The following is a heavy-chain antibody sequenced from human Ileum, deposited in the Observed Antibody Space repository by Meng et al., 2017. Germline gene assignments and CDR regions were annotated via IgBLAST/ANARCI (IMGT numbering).Heavy chain of an antibody. D-gene: IGHD3-10*01. Sequence: SETLSLTCTVSGGAISSNSYYWGWIRQAPGKGLEWIGNIHYSGATYYNPSLKSRVIILVDTSKNRFSLKMGSVTAADTAVYYCARDLWFGPYWGVWLDPWGQGTLVTVSS. CDR1: GGAISSNSYY. CDR3: ARDLWFGPYWGVWLDP. J-gene: IGHJ5*02. CDR2: IHYSGAT. V-gene: IGHV4-39*07.